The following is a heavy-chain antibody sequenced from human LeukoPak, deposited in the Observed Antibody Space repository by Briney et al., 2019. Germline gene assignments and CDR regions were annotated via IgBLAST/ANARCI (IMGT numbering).Heavy chain of an antibody. Sequence: NPSGTLSLTCAVSGGSISSSNWWSWVRQPPGKGLEWIGEIYHSGSTNYNPSLKSRVTISVDTSKNQFSLKLSSVTAADTAVYYCAGEGSGYLSRFDYWGQGTLVTVSS. J-gene: IGHJ4*02. CDR2: IYHSGST. CDR3: AGEGSGYLSRFDY. V-gene: IGHV4-4*02. D-gene: IGHD3-3*01. CDR1: GGSISSSNW.